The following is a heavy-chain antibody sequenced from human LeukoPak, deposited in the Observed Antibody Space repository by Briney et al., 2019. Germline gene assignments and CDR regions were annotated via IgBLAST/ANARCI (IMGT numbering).Heavy chain of an antibody. V-gene: IGHV3-21*01. J-gene: IGHJ6*02. CDR1: GFDLNNYN. D-gene: IGHD6-13*01. CDR3: ARDLAAAGIDSSYYYYGMDV. CDR2: ITVTTTFI. Sequence: GGSLRLSCAASGFDLNNYNLNWVRQAPGKGLEWVSSITVTTTFIYYADSVKGRFTISRDNAKNSLYLQMNSLRAEDTAVYYCARDLAAAGIDSSYYYYGMDVWDQGTTVTVSS.